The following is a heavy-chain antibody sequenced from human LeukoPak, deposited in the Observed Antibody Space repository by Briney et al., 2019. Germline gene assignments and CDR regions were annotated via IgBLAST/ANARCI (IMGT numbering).Heavy chain of an antibody. D-gene: IGHD5-24*01. CDR1: GGSISSYY. CDR3: ARGPHLKMATIDAFDI. Sequence: SETLSPTRTVPGGSISSYYWSWIRQPPGKGLEWIGYIYYSGSTNYNPSLKSRVTISVDTSKNQFSLKLSSVTAADTAVYYCARGPHLKMATIDAFDIWGQGTMVTVSS. CDR2: IYYSGST. V-gene: IGHV4-59*01. J-gene: IGHJ3*02.